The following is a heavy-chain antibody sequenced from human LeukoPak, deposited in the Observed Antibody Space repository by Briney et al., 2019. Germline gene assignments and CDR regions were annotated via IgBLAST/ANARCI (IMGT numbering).Heavy chain of an antibody. J-gene: IGHJ4*02. V-gene: IGHV3-23*01. CDR2: ISGSGGST. CDR1: GFTFSSYA. Sequence: GASLRLSCAASGFTFSSYAMSWVRQAPGKGLEWVSAISGSGGSTYYADSVKGRFTISRDNSENTLYLQMNSLRAEDTAVYYCAKDSLYGDYVSFDYWGQGTLVTVSS. CDR3: AKDSLYGDYVSFDY. D-gene: IGHD4-17*01.